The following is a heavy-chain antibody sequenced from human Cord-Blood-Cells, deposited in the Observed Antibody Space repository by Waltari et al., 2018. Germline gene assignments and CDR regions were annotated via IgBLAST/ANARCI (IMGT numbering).Heavy chain of an antibody. D-gene: IGHD1-26*01. CDR3: ARVGGSYYYFDY. Sequence: QVQLVQSGAEVKKPGASVQVSCKASGSTFTASYMHWVRQAPGQGLEWMGWINPNSGGTNYAQKFQGRVTMTRDTSISTAYMELSRLRSDDTAVYYCARVGGSYYYFDYWGQGTLVTVSS. CDR1: GSTFTASY. CDR2: INPNSGGT. V-gene: IGHV1-2*02. J-gene: IGHJ4*02.